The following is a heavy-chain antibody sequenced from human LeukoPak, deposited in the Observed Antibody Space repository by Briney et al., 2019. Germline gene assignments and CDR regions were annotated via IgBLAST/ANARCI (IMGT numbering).Heavy chain of an antibody. CDR3: ARDTRKYRQLWLPDY. V-gene: IGHV3-33*08. J-gene: IGHJ4*02. CDR2: IWYDGSNK. D-gene: IGHD5-18*01. Sequence: GGSLRLSCAASGFTFSSYAMSWVRQAPGKGLEWVAVIWYDGSNKYYADSVKGRFTISRDNSKNTLYLQMNSLRAGDTAVYYCARDTRKYRQLWLPDYWGQGTLVTVSS. CDR1: GFTFSSYA.